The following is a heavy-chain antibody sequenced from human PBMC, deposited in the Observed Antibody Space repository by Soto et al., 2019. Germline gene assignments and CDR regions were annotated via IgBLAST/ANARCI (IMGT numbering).Heavy chain of an antibody. CDR2: FIPIFGSA. Sequence: QLHLVQSGAEVKKAGSSVKVSCKASGGTVSSYAITWVRQAPGKGLEWMGVFIPIFGSAHYAPKFQGRITITADESTSTAYMELSGLTSEDTANYYCARDVSSDTTGFRGYDLWGQGTQVTVSS. CDR1: GGTVSSYA. D-gene: IGHD3-10*01. CDR3: ARDVSSDTTGFRGYDL. V-gene: IGHV1-69*01. J-gene: IGHJ4*02.